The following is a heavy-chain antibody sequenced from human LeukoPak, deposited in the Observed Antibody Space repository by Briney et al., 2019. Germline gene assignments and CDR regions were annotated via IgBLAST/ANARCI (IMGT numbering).Heavy chain of an antibody. Sequence: ASVKVSCKASGYTFTGYYMHWVRQAPGQGLEWMGRINPNSGGTNYAQKFQGRVTMTRDTSISTAYMELSRLRSGDTAVYYCARGDFSSGTYYFDYWGQGTLVTVSS. V-gene: IGHV1-2*06. CDR3: ARGDFSSGTYYFDY. J-gene: IGHJ4*02. CDR2: INPNSGGT. D-gene: IGHD6-25*01. CDR1: GYTFTGYY.